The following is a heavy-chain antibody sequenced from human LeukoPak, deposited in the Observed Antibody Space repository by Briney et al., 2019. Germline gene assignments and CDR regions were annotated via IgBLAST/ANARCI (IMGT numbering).Heavy chain of an antibody. Sequence: PSETLSLTCTVSGGSISSYYWSWIRQPPGKGLEWIGYIYYSGITNYNPSLKSRVTISVDTSKNQFSLKLSSVTAADTAVYYCARQTFSSGSLHFWGQGTLVTVSS. CDR2: IYYSGIT. V-gene: IGHV4-59*08. CDR1: GGSISSYY. D-gene: IGHD6-19*01. CDR3: ARQTFSSGSLHF. J-gene: IGHJ4*02.